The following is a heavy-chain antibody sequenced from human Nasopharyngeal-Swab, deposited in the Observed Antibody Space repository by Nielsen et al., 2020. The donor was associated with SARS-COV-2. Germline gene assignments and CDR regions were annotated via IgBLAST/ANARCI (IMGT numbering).Heavy chain of an antibody. CDR2: INHRGTT. CDR1: GGSFSDYY. CDR3: MREARPDDFWSDYYDYFYYGMDV. V-gene: IGHV4-34*01. Sequence: SETLSLTCAVYGGSFSDYYWTWIRQPPGKGLEWIGEINHRGTTNYNPSLKSRVTISADTSKNQFSLNLSSVTAADTAVYYCMREARPDDFWSDYYDYFYYGMDVWGQGTTVTVSS. J-gene: IGHJ6*02. D-gene: IGHD3-3*01.